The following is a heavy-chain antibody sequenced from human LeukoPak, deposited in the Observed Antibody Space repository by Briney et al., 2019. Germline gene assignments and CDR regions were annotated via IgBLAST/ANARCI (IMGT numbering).Heavy chain of an antibody. CDR2: IYYSGST. CDR3: PSPRCSEIYRRSSVFDI. J-gene: IGHJ3*02. Sequence: SETLSLTCTVSGGSISSSSYYWGWLRHPPGKAVEWFGSIYYSGSTYYNPSLKSRVTISVDTSKNQLTLKLSSVTAASTAVYYCPSPRCSEIYRRSSVFDIWGQGTMVTVSS. CDR1: GGSISSSSYY. V-gene: IGHV4-39*01. D-gene: IGHD2-15*01.